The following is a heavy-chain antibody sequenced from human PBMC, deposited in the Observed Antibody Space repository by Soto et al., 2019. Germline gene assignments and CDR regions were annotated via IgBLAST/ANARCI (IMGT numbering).Heavy chain of an antibody. CDR1: GGSISSGGYS. J-gene: IGHJ5*02. CDR2: IYHSGST. V-gene: IGHV4-30-2*01. D-gene: IGHD3-10*01. CDR3: ARVPQGSWFDP. Sequence: SETLPLTCAVSGGSISSGGYSWSWIRQPLGKGLEWIGYIYHSGSTYYNPSLKSRVTISVDRSKNQFSLKLSSVTAADTAVYYCARVPQGSWFDPWGQGTLVTVSS.